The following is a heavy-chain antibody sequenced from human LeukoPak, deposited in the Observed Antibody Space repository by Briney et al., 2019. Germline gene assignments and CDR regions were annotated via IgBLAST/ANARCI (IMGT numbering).Heavy chain of an antibody. D-gene: IGHD5-18*01. Sequence: GRSLRLSCAASGFTFSSYAMHWVRQAPGKGLEWVAVISYDGSNKYYADSVKGRFTISRDNSKNTLYLQMNSLRAEDTAVYYCARGAVQLWSFRHYYYYMDVWGKGTTVTVSS. J-gene: IGHJ6*03. CDR2: ISYDGSNK. CDR3: ARGAVQLWSFRHYYYYMDV. V-gene: IGHV3-30-3*01. CDR1: GFTFSSYA.